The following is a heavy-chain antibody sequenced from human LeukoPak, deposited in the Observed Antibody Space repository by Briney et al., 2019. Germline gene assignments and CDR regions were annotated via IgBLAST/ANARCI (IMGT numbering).Heavy chain of an antibody. D-gene: IGHD6-13*01. CDR1: GFTFSSYA. Sequence: GGSLRLSCAASGFTFSSYAMSWVRQAPGKGLEWVSAISGSGGSTYYAESVKGRFTISRDNSKNTLYLQMNSLRAEDTAVYYCAKGSPGRIAAAGSFDYWGQGTLVTVSS. J-gene: IGHJ4*02. CDR2: ISGSGGST. V-gene: IGHV3-23*01. CDR3: AKGSPGRIAAAGSFDY.